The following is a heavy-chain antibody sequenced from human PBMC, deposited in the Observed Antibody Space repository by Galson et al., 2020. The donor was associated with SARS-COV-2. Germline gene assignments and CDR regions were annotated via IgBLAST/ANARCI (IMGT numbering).Heavy chain of an antibody. Sequence: SQASETLSLTCAVYGGSFSDYYWSWIRQPPGSGLEWIGEVNHRGSTSYNPSLESRVRISLDPSKKQFSLKLSSVTAADSGVYYCARGTRDITMIVVVMTAVSCHLDLWGQGSLVTVSS. V-gene: IGHV4-34*01. J-gene: IGHJ5*02. D-gene: IGHD3-22*01. CDR2: VNHRGST. CDR3: ARGTRDITMIVVVMTAVSCHLDL. CDR1: GGSFSDYY.